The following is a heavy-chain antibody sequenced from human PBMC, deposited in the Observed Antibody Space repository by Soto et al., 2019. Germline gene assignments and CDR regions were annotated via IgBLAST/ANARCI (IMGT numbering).Heavy chain of an antibody. D-gene: IGHD3-9*01. CDR3: AKGGSDWIYFFDF. V-gene: IGHV3-23*01. Sequence: PGGSLRLSCAASGFMFINYAMSWVLQAPGKGLEWVSSVNGKGGSTFYGDSVKGRFTISRDNSKNTLYLQMNSLRGEDTAVYYCAKGGSDWIYFFDFWGHGALVTVSS. CDR1: GFMFINYA. CDR2: VNGKGGST. J-gene: IGHJ4*01.